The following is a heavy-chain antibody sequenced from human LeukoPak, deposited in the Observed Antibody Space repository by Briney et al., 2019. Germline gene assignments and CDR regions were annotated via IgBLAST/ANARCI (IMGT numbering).Heavy chain of an antibody. D-gene: IGHD3-10*01. CDR1: GFTVSSNY. CDR2: IYSGGST. Sequence: GGSLRLSCAASGFTVSSNYMSWVRQAPGKGLEWVSVIYSGGSTYYADSVKGRFTISRDNSKNTLYLQMNSLRAEDTAVYYCANSYYYGSGMAFDIWGQGTMVTVSS. CDR3: ANSYYYGSGMAFDI. V-gene: IGHV3-66*01. J-gene: IGHJ3*02.